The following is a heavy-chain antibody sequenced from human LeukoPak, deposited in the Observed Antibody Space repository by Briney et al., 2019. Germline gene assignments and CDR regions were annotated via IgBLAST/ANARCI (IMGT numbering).Heavy chain of an antibody. CDR2: IIPILGIA. V-gene: IGHV1-69*04. J-gene: IGHJ4*02. CDR3: ARDAASSWYGGGIH. CDR1: GYTFTSYG. D-gene: IGHD6-13*01. Sequence: GASVKVSCKASGYTFTSYGISWVRQAPGQGLEWMGRIIPILGIANYAQKFQGRVTITADKSTSTAYMELSSLRSEDTAVYYCARDAASSWYGGGIHWGQGTLVTVSS.